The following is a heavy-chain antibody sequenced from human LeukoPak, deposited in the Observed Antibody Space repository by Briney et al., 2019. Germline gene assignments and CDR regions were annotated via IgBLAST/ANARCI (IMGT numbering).Heavy chain of an antibody. V-gene: IGHV4-59*01. J-gene: IGHJ5*02. CDR1: GGSINNYY. CDR2: TYYSGST. CDR3: ARDSEVGSNNWFDP. D-gene: IGHD6-13*01. Sequence: PSETLSLTCTVSGGSINNYYWSWIRQPPGKGLEWIGYTYYSGSTNYNPSLKRRVTISVDTSKNQFSLKLNSVTAADTAVYYCARDSEVGSNNWFDPWGQGTLVTVTS.